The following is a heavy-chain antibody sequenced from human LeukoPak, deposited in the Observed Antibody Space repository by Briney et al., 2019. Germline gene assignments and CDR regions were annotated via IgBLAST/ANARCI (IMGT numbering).Heavy chain of an antibody. V-gene: IGHV3-30*04. CDR3: ARGSSHLYYYYMDV. D-gene: IGHD2-15*01. J-gene: IGHJ6*03. Sequence: GGSLRLSCAASGFTFSRYAMHWVRQAPGKGLEWVAVISYDGSNKYYADSVKGRFTISRDNSKNTLYLQMNSLRAEDTAVYYCARGSSHLYYYYMDVWGKGTTVTVSS. CDR2: ISYDGSNK. CDR1: GFTFSRYA.